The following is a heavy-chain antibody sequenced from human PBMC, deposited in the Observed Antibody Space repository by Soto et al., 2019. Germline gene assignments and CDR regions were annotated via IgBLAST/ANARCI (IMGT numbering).Heavy chain of an antibody. CDR2: ISYDGSNK. D-gene: IGHD2-21*02. CDR1: GFTFSSYG. J-gene: IGHJ3*02. V-gene: IGHV3-30*18. CDR3: AKGDCGGDCYSFDAFDI. Sequence: QVQLVESGGGVVQPGRSLRLSCAASGFTFSSYGMHWVRQAPGKGLEWVAVISYDGSNKYYADSVKGRFTISRDNSKNTLYLQMNSLRAEDTAVYCCAKGDCGGDCYSFDAFDIWGQGTMVTVSS.